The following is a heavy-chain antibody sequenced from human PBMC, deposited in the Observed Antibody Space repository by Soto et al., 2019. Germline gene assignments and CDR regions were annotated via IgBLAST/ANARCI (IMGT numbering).Heavy chain of an antibody. D-gene: IGHD2-21*02. CDR3: AKPPIVVVTADI. CDR1: GFTFSSYW. V-gene: IGHV3-7*03. CDR2: IKQDGSEK. J-gene: IGHJ4*02. Sequence: PGGSLRLSCAASGFTFSSYWMSWVRQAPGKGLEWVANIKQDGSEKYYADSVKGRFTISRDNAKNSLYLQMNSLRAEDTAVYYCAKPPIVVVTADIWGQGTLVTVSS.